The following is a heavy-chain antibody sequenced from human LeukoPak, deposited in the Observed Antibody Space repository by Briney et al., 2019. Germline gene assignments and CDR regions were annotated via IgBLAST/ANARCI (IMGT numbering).Heavy chain of an antibody. CDR3: ARGYSTSLHGYFDY. CDR1: GYTFFNYA. D-gene: IGHD2/OR15-2a*01. V-gene: IGHV1-3*01. CDR2: INAGDDNT. Sequence: ASVKVSCKPAGYTFFNYALHWVRQAPGQRLEWMGWINAGDDNTKYSQKLQGRVTITRDTSASTAYMELSSLRSEDTAIYYCARGYSTSLHGYFDYWGQGALVTVSS. J-gene: IGHJ4*02.